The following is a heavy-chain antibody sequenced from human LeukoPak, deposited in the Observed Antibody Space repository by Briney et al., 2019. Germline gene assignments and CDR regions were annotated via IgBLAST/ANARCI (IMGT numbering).Heavy chain of an antibody. D-gene: IGHD3-9*01. V-gene: IGHV3-30*02. CDR3: AKDPFYDILTSLDY. CDR1: GFTFSSYG. J-gene: IGHJ4*02. Sequence: GGSLRLSCAASGFTFSSYGMHWVRQAPGKGLEGVAFIRYDGSNKYYADSVKGRFTISRDNSKNTLYLQMNSLRAEDTAVYYCAKDPFYDILTSLDYWGQGTLVTVSS. CDR2: IRYDGSNK.